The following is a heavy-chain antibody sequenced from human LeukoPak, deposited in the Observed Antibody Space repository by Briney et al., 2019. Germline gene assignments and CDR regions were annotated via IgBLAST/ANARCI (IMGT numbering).Heavy chain of an antibody. CDR3: AKPTVKYQLSYTGY. CDR2: ISGSGGST. Sequence: GGSLRLSCAASGFTFSSYAMSWVRQAPGKGLEWVAAISGSGGSTYYADSVKGRFTISRDNSKNTLDLQMNSLRAEDTAVYYCAKPTVKYQLSYTGYWGQGTMVTVSS. J-gene: IGHJ4*02. CDR1: GFTFSSYA. V-gene: IGHV3-23*01. D-gene: IGHD2-2*01.